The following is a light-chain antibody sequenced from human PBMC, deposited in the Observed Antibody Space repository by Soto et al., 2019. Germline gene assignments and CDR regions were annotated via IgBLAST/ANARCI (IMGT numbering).Light chain of an antibody. CDR1: QSISSW. Sequence: DIQMTQSPSTLSASVGDRVTITCRASQSISSWLAWYQQKPGKAPKLLIYKASSLESGVPSGFSGSGSGTEFTLTISSLQPDDFAAYYCQQYNSYPSYTFGQGTKLEIK. V-gene: IGKV1-5*03. CDR3: QQYNSYPSYT. J-gene: IGKJ2*01. CDR2: KAS.